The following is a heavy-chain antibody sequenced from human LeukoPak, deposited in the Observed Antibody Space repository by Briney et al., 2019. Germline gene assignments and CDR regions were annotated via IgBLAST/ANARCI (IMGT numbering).Heavy chain of an antibody. Sequence: SETLFLTSTAASGSISSSSCYWGWIRQPPGKGLEWIGSIYYSGSTYYNPSLKSRVTISVDTSKNQFSLKLSSVTASDTAVYYYAKTWDNYGSGNYPNYYGIDFWGQGTTVTVSS. J-gene: IGHJ6*02. CDR2: IYYSGST. CDR3: AKTWDNYGSGNYPNYYGIDF. V-gene: IGHV4-39*01. CDR1: SGSISSSSCY. D-gene: IGHD3-10*01.